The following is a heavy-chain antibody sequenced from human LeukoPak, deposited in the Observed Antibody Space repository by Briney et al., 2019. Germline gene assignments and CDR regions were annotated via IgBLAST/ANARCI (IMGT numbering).Heavy chain of an antibody. J-gene: IGHJ4*02. CDR2: ISAYNGNT. V-gene: IGHV1-18*01. D-gene: IGHD1-26*01. Sequence: ASVKVSCKASGYTFTNYGISWVRQAPGQGPEWMGWISAYNGNTNYAQSVQGRVIMTTDTSTSTAYMELRSLRSDDTAVCYCARGLVGATRGAYFFDYWGQGTLVTVSS. CDR1: GYTFTNYG. CDR3: ARGLVGATRGAYFFDY.